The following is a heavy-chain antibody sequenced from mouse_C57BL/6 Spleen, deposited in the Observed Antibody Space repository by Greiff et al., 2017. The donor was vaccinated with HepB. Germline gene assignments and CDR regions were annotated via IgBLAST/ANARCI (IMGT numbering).Heavy chain of an antibody. CDR3: AREYYGSSYGYFDV. D-gene: IGHD1-1*01. Sequence: EVQLVESEGGLVQPGSSMKLSCTASGFTFSDYYMAWVRQVPEKGLEWVANINYDGSSTYYLDSLKSRFIISRDNAKNILYLQMSSLKSEDTATYYCAREYYGSSYGYFDVWGRDHGHRLL. CDR2: INYDGSST. V-gene: IGHV5-16*01. CDR1: GFTFSDYY. J-gene: IGHJ1*01.